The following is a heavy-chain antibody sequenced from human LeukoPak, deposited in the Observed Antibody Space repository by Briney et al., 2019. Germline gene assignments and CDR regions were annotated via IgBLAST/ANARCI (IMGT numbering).Heavy chain of an antibody. D-gene: IGHD2-2*01. V-gene: IGHV4-34*01. CDR2: INHSGST. J-gene: IGHJ6*03. CDR3: ARLTRYVQYCSSTSCYPFYYYYMDV. Sequence: PSETLSLTCAVYGVSFSGYYWSWIRQPPGKGLEWIGEINHSGSTNYNPSLKSRVTISVDTSKNQFSLKLSSVTAADTAVYYCARLTRYVQYCSSTSCYPFYYYYMDVWGKGTTVTVSS. CDR1: GVSFSGYY.